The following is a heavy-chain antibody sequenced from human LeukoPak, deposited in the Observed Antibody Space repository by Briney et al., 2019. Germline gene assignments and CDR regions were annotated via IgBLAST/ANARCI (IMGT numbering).Heavy chain of an antibody. J-gene: IGHJ4*02. Sequence: ASVKVSCKASGYTLTGYYMHWVRQAPGQGLEWMGWINPNSGGTNYAQKFQGRVTMTRDTSISTAYMELSRLRSDDTAVYYCARGDVLRFLEWSIDYWGQGTLVTVSS. CDR1: GYTLTGYY. V-gene: IGHV1-2*02. CDR3: ARGDVLRFLEWSIDY. D-gene: IGHD3-3*01. CDR2: INPNSGGT.